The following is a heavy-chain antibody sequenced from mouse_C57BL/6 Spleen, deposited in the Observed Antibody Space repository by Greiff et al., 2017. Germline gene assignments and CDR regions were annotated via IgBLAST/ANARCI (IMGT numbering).Heavy chain of an antibody. CDR1: GFTFSSYT. D-gene: IGHD1-1*01. Sequence: DVMLVESGGGLVKPGGSLKLSCAASGFTFSSYTMSWVRQTPEKRLEWVATISGGGGNTYYPDNVKGGFTISRDNAKNTLYLQMSSLRSEDTALYYCARHGVTTVVAHYYAMDYWGQGTSVTVSS. V-gene: IGHV5-9*01. CDR3: ARHGVTTVVAHYYAMDY. CDR2: ISGGGGNT. J-gene: IGHJ4*01.